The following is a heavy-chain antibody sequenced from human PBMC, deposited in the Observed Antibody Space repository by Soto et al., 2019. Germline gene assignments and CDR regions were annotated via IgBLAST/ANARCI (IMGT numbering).Heavy chain of an antibody. CDR1: GGTFSNYA. J-gene: IGHJ6*02. D-gene: IGHD2-2*01. V-gene: IGHV1-69*01. Sequence: VQLVQSGAEVKKPGSSVKVSCKASGGTFSNYAISWVRQAPGQGLEWMGGIIPISGTANYVQKFQGRVTITAGESTSTAYMELSSLRSEDTAVYYCARSQGSSTSLEIYYYYYYGMDVWGQGTTVTVSS. CDR3: ARSQGSSTSLEIYYYYYYGMDV. CDR2: IIPISGTA.